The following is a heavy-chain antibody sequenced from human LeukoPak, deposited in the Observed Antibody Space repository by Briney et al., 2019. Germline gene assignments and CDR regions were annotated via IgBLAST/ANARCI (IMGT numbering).Heavy chain of an antibody. CDR2: INHSGST. Sequence: PSETLSLTCTVSGGSISSSSYYWSWIRQPPGKGLEWIGEINHSGSTNYNPSLKSRVTISVDTSKNQFSLKLSSVTAADTAVYYCARGLLRRWLQAYFDYWGQGTLVTVSS. J-gene: IGHJ4*02. V-gene: IGHV4-39*07. CDR1: GGSISSSSYY. D-gene: IGHD5-24*01. CDR3: ARGLLRRWLQAYFDY.